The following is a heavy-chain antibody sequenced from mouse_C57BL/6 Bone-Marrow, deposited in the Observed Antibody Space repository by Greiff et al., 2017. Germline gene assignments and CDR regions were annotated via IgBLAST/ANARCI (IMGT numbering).Heavy chain of an antibody. CDR3: ARPSLDSSGQGGWFAY. CDR2: IDPEDGET. V-gene: IGHV14-2*01. CDR1: GFNIKDYY. Sequence: EVQLQQSGAELVKPGASVKLSCTASGFNIKDYYMHWVKQRTEQGLEWIGRIDPEDGETKYAPKFQGKATITADKSSNTAYLQLSSLTSEDTAVYYCARPSLDSSGQGGWFAYWGQGTLVTVSA. J-gene: IGHJ3*01. D-gene: IGHD3-2*02.